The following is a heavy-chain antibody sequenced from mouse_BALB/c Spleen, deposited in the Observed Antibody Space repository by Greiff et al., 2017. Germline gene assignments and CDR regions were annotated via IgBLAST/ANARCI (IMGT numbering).Heavy chain of an antibody. Sequence: EVMLVESGGGLVQPGGSLKLSCAASGFTFSSYGMSWVRQTPDKRLELVATINSNGGSTYYPDSVKGRFTISRDNAKNTLYLQMSSLKSEDTAMYYCARDPRGGDYWGQGTSVTVSS. CDR2: INSNGGST. CDR1: GFTFSSYG. V-gene: IGHV5-6-3*01. J-gene: IGHJ4*01. CDR3: ARDPRGGDY.